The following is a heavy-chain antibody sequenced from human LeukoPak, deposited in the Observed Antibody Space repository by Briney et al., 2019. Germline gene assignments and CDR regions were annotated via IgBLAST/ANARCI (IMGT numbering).Heavy chain of an antibody. J-gene: IGHJ5*02. V-gene: IGHV1-46*01. D-gene: IGHD3-16*02. CDR2: INPSGSST. CDR1: GYSFTSHY. CDR3: ARDNSVGDIAWWFDP. Sequence: ASVKVSCKASGYSFTSHYMHWVRQPPGQGLEWMGLINPSGSSTLYAQKFQGRVTMTRDMSTTTDYMELRSMRSEDTAVYYCARDNSVGDIAWWFDPWGQGTLVTVSS.